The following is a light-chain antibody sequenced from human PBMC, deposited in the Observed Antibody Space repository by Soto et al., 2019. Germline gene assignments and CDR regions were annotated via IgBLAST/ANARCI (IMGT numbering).Light chain of an antibody. Sequence: DVVMTQAPLSLPVTLGHPAPLSCRANQSLVHSDGIAYFSWFQQRPGRSPRRLIYKVSNRDSGVPARFSGSGSGTDVALKISRVEAEDVGVYYCMQGTHWPITFGQGTQREIK. J-gene: IGKJ5*01. CDR2: KVS. CDR1: QSLVHSDGIAY. CDR3: MQGTHWPIT. V-gene: IGKV2-30*02.